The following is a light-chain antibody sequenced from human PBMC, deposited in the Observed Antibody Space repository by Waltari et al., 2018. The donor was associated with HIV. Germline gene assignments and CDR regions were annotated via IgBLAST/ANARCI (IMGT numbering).Light chain of an antibody. CDR1: QLIVNY. Sequence: DIQMTQPPSSMSASIGGSVTITCRSSQLIVNYLNWYQQKPGQAPKLLIFAASSLHSGVPSRFIGSGSGANFTLTISGLQPEDFATYYCQQSYRTPLTFGQGTRLDIK. CDR3: QQSYRTPLT. V-gene: IGKV1-39*01. CDR2: AAS. J-gene: IGKJ5*01.